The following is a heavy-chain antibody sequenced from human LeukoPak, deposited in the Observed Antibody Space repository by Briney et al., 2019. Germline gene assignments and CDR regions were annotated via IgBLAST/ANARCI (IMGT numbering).Heavy chain of an antibody. D-gene: IGHD3-10*01. Sequence: PGGSLRLSCAASGFTFSSYGMHWVRQAPGKGLEWVAFISYDGSNKYYADSVKGRFTISRDNSKNTLYLQMNSLRAEDTAVYYCAKDMVVRGVDDAFDIWGQGTMVTVSS. CDR2: ISYDGSNK. CDR1: GFTFSSYG. J-gene: IGHJ3*02. CDR3: AKDMVVRGVDDAFDI. V-gene: IGHV3-30*18.